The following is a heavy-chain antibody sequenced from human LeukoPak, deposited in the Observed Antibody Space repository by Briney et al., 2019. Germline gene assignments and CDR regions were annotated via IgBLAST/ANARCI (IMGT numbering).Heavy chain of an antibody. CDR2: IKQDGSEK. Sequence: GGSLRLSCAASGFTFSSYWMSWVRQAPGKGLEWVANIKQDGSEKYYVDSVKGRFTISRDNAKNSLYLQMNSLRAEDTAVYYCARGCSGGSCTTHYGMDVWGQGTTVTVSS. D-gene: IGHD2-15*01. CDR1: GFTFSSYW. J-gene: IGHJ6*02. CDR3: ARGCSGGSCTTHYGMDV. V-gene: IGHV3-7*01.